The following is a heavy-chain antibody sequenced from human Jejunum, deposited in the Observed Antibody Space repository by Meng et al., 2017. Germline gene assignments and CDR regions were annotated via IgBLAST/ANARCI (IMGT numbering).Heavy chain of an antibody. Sequence: GESLKISCAASGFTFSSYWIHWVRQAPGQGLVWVSRINADGSTIDYADSVKGRFTISRDNAKNTLYLQMNSLRDEDTAVYYCATAGAYRFDYWGQGTLVTFAS. CDR3: ATAGAYRFDY. CDR2: INADGSTI. J-gene: IGHJ4*02. CDR1: GFTFSSYW. D-gene: IGHD3-16*02. V-gene: IGHV3-74*01.